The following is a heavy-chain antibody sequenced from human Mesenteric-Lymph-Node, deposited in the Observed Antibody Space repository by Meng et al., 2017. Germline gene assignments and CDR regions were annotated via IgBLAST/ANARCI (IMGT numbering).Heavy chain of an antibody. Sequence: GGSLRLSCAVSGLDFNHAWMSWVRQAPGKGLEWIGRIKSKGGGGTTDYAAPVKGRFFISRDDSKNTLFLQMNSLKTGDTAVYYCTPPMSPGVTAPRSWGQGTLVTVSS. J-gene: IGHJ5*02. D-gene: IGHD2-21*02. CDR2: IKSKGGGGTT. CDR1: GLDFNHAW. CDR3: TPPMSPGVTAPRS. V-gene: IGHV3-15*01.